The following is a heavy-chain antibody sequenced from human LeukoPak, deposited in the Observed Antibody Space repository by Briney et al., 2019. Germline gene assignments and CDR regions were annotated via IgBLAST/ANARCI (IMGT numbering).Heavy chain of an antibody. J-gene: IGHJ5*02. V-gene: IGHV4-39*01. Sequence: SETLSLTCTVSGGSISSSTYYWGRIRQPPGKGLEWIGSIYYSGSTYYNPSLKSRVTISVDTSKNQFSLKLSSVTAADTAVYYCARQRGDYCTHGVCLNWFDPWGQGTLVTVSS. CDR2: IYYSGST. CDR1: GGSISSSTYY. CDR3: ARQRGDYCTHGVCLNWFDP. D-gene: IGHD2-8*01.